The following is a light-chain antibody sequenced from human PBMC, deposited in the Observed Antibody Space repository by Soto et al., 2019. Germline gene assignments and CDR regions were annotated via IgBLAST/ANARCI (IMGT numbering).Light chain of an antibody. CDR3: QQRSDRPPIT. J-gene: IGKJ5*01. Sequence: EIVLTQSPATLSLSPGDRATLSCRASQSVGSFLAWYQQKPGQAPRLLIYDASIRATGIPGRFSASGSGADFSLTISSLEPGDFAVYYCQQRSDRPPITFGQGTRLEIK. CDR1: QSVGSF. V-gene: IGKV3-11*01. CDR2: DAS.